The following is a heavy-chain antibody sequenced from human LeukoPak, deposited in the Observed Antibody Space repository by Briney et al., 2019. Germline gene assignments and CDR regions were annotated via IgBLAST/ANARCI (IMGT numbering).Heavy chain of an antibody. Sequence: ASVKVSCKASGGTFSSYAISWVRQAPGQGLEWMGRIIPILGIANYAQKFQGRVTITADKSTSTAYMELSSLRSEDTAVYYCASFSRFWYYYDSSGYYHPDAFDIWGQGTMVTVSS. J-gene: IGHJ3*02. CDR2: IIPILGIA. CDR3: ASFSRFWYYYDSSGYYHPDAFDI. V-gene: IGHV1-69*04. CDR1: GGTFSSYA. D-gene: IGHD3-22*01.